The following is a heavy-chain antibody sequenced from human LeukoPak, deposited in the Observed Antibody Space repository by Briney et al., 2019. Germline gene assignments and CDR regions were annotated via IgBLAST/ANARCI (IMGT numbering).Heavy chain of an antibody. CDR2: ISAYNGNT. J-gene: IGHJ1*01. D-gene: IGHD6-13*01. CDR3: ARDALGIAAAGTGSYFQH. V-gene: IGHV1-18*01. CDR1: GYTFTSYG. Sequence: ASVKVSCKASGYTFTSYGISWVRQAPGQGLEGMGWISAYNGNTNYAQKLQGRVTMTTDTSTSTAYMELRSLRSDDTAVYYCARDALGIAAAGTGSYFQHWGQGTLVTVSS.